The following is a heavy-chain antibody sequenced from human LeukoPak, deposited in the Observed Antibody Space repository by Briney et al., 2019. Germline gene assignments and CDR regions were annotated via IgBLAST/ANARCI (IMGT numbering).Heavy chain of an antibody. CDR1: GFTFDDYA. CDR2: ISGDGGST. Sequence: GGSLRLSCAASGFTFDDYAMHRVRQAPGKGLEWVSLISGDGGSTYYADSVKGRFTISRDNSKNSLYLQMNSLRTEDTALYYCAKDITLGRGMATKSPDYWGQGTLVTVSS. J-gene: IGHJ4*02. D-gene: IGHD5-24*01. CDR3: AKDITLGRGMATKSPDY. V-gene: IGHV3-43*02.